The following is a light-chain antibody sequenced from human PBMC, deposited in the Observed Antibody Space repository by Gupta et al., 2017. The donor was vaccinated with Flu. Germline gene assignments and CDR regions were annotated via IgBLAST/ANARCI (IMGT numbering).Light chain of an antibody. Sequence: SSLYASVGDKGTITCRASQTISRYLCWFEQKPRQAPNLLICSAASWRSGVTPRFSGSGFGKDVALTISSGQPEDYASYYCQQSYSIPMSSVGQGTKLEIK. J-gene: IGKJ2*01. CDR2: SAA. CDR1: QTISRY. CDR3: QQSYSIPMSS. V-gene: IGKV1-39*01.